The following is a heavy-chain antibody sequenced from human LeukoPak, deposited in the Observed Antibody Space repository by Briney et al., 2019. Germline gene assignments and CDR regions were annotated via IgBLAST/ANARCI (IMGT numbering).Heavy chain of an antibody. J-gene: IGHJ4*02. V-gene: IGHV1-2*02. CDR3: ARSLGISTQYY. Sequence: GASVKVSCKASGYTFTGYYIHWARQAPGQGLEWMGWINPNSGATYYAQKFQGRVTMTRDTSISTADMELSNLRSDDTAIYFCARSLGISTQYYWGQGTLVTVSS. D-gene: IGHD2/OR15-2a*01. CDR1: GYTFTGYY. CDR2: INPNSGAT.